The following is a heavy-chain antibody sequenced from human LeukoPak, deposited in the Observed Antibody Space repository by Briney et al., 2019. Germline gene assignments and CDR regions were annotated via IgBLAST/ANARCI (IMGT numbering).Heavy chain of an antibody. CDR3: ARHVSGITIFGVASGWFDP. J-gene: IGHJ5*02. CDR2: IYTSGST. V-gene: IGHV4-4*07. D-gene: IGHD3-3*01. Sequence: SETLSLTCTVSGGSISSYYWSWIRQPAGKGLEWIWRIYTSGSTNYNPSLKSRVTMSVDTSKNPFSLKLSSATAADTAVYYCARHVSGITIFGVASGWFDPWGQGTLVTVSS. CDR1: GGSISSYY.